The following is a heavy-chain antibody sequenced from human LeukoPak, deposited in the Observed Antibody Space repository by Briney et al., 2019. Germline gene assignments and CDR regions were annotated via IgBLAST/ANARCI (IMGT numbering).Heavy chain of an antibody. CDR3: AKDQLLWFGELLNWIDP. Sequence: GGSLRLSCAASGFTFSSYAMSWVRQAPGKGLEWVSAISGSGGSTYYADSVKGRFTISRDNSKNTLYLQMNSLRAEDTAVYYCAKDQLLWFGELLNWIDPWGQGTLVTVSS. CDR1: GFTFSSYA. V-gene: IGHV3-23*01. CDR2: ISGSGGST. D-gene: IGHD3-10*01. J-gene: IGHJ5*02.